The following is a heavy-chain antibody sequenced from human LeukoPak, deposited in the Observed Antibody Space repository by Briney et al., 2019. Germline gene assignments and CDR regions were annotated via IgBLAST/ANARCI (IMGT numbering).Heavy chain of an antibody. V-gene: IGHV3-48*03. CDR2: ISSSGSTI. D-gene: IGHD2-15*01. J-gene: IGHJ5*02. CDR1: GFTFSSYE. CDR3: AKRAVPTAATPWFDP. Sequence: GGSLRLSCAAPGFTFSSYEMNWVRQAPGKGLEWVSYISSSGSTIYYADSVKGRFTISRDNSKNTLYLQMNSLRAEDTAVYYCAKRAVPTAATPWFDPWGQGTLVIVSS.